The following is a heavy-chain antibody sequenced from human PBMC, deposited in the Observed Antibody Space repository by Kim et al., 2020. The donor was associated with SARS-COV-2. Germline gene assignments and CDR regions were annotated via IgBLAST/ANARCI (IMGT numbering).Heavy chain of an antibody. J-gene: IGHJ4*02. V-gene: IGHV1-69*13. CDR1: GGTFSSYA. CDR2: IIPIFGTA. CDR3: ARVLRYFDWSNSPLTH. D-gene: IGHD3-9*01. Sequence: SVKVSCKASGGTFSSYAISWVRQAPGQGLEWMGGIIPIFGTANYAQKFQGRVTITADESTSTAYMELSSLRSEDTAVYYCARVLRYFDWSNSPLTHWGQGTLVTVSS.